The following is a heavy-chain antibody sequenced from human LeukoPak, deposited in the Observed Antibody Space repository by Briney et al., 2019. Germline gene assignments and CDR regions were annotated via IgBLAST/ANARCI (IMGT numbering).Heavy chain of an antibody. D-gene: IGHD1-14*01. Sequence: GGCLRLSCATSGLTFSDYTMNWVRQAPGKGLEWVSSIGTSGSIYYADSVRGRFTISRDNAKNSLYLQMDSLRAEDTAVYYCARRREPEIWGQGTMVTVSS. J-gene: IGHJ3*02. CDR2: IGTSGSI. V-gene: IGHV3-69-1*01. CDR3: ARRREPEI. CDR1: GLTFSDYT.